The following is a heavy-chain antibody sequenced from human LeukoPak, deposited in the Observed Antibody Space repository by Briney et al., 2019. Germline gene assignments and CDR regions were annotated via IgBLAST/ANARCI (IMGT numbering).Heavy chain of an antibody. Sequence: PGGSLRLSCTASGFTFSGHWIHWVRQAPGVGLVWVSRINERGTDSMYAESVKGRFTISRDNAKNTVYLQMNSLRAEDTAVYYCVRDETLWTLDLWGQGALVSVSS. J-gene: IGHJ4*02. V-gene: IGHV3-74*03. D-gene: IGHD1-1*01. CDR3: VRDETLWTLDL. CDR2: INERGTDS. CDR1: GFTFSGHW.